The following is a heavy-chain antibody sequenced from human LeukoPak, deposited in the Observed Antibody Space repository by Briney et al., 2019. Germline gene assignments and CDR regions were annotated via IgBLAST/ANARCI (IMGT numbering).Heavy chain of an antibody. D-gene: IGHD3-10*01. CDR1: GFTFDDYT. CDR3: AKDVHYYVSGNYGMDV. CDR2: INWDGART. Sequence: GGSLRLSCAASGFTFDDYTIHWVRQAPGKGPEWVSLINWDGARTYYADSVKGRFTVSRDNSKNSLYLQMNNLRTEDTALYYCAKDVHYYVSGNYGMDVWGQGTTGTVSS. V-gene: IGHV3-43*01. J-gene: IGHJ6*02.